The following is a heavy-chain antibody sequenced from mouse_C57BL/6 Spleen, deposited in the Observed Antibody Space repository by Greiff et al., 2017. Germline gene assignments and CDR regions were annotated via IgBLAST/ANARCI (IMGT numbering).Heavy chain of an antibody. J-gene: IGHJ1*03. D-gene: IGHD2-14*01. Sequence: QVQLQQSEAELVRPGASVTLSCKASGYTFTDYEMHWVKQTPVHGLEWIGAIDPETGGTAYNQTFKGKAILTADKSSSTAYMELRSLPSEASAVYYCTAYYRKCGPDGGTGTTLTVSS. CDR1: GYTFTDYE. V-gene: IGHV1-15*01. CDR2: IDPETGGT. CDR3: TAYYRKCGPD.